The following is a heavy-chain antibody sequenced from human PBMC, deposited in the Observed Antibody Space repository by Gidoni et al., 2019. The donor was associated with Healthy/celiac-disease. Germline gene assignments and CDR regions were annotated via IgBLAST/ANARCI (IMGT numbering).Heavy chain of an antibody. Sequence: QVQLVQSGAEVKKPGSSVQVSCKASGGTFSSSAISWVRQAPGQGLEWMGGTIPFWGTANYAQKFQGRVTITADESTSTAYMELSSLRSEDTAVYYGARGGGYGSGSYSYYYYYYGMDVWGQGTTVTVSS. V-gene: IGHV1-69*01. D-gene: IGHD3-10*01. CDR1: GGTFSSSA. J-gene: IGHJ6*02. CDR3: ARGGGYGSGSYSYYYYYYGMDV. CDR2: TIPFWGTA.